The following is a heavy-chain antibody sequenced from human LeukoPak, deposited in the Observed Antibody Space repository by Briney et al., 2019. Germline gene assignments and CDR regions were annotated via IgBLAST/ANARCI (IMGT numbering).Heavy chain of an antibody. J-gene: IGHJ6*03. CDR1: GGTFSSYD. CDR2: IMPMFGKA. D-gene: IGHD2/OR15-2a*01. Sequence: GSSVKVSCKASGGTFSSYDISWVRQAPGQGLEWMGGIMPMFGKANYAQKLQGRVTMTTDTSTSTAYMELRSLRSDDTAVYYCAREGSTSFVYYYYMDVWGKGTTVTISS. CDR3: AREGSTSFVYYYYMDV. V-gene: IGHV1-69*05.